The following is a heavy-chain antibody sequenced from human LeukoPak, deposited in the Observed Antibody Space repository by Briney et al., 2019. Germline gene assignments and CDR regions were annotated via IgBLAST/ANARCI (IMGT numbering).Heavy chain of an antibody. CDR1: GGTFSSYT. V-gene: IGHV1-69*06. J-gene: IGHJ4*02. Sequence: ASVKASCKASGGTFSSYTISWVRQAPGQGLEWMGGIIPIFGTANYAQKFQGRVTITADKSTSTAYMELSSLRSEDTAVYYCAGSDYYFDSSYYARGYFDYWGQGTLVTVSS. CDR2: IIPIFGTA. D-gene: IGHD3-22*01. CDR3: AGSDYYFDSSYYARGYFDY.